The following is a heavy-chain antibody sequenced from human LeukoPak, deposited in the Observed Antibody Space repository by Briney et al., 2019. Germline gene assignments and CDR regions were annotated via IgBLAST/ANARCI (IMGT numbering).Heavy chain of an antibody. D-gene: IGHD3-3*01. V-gene: IGHV3-23*01. CDR3: AKDCCIDFWSGYYTGEDY. Sequence: PGGSLRLSCAASGCTFSSYAMSWVRQAPGKGLEWVSAISGSGGSTYYADSVKGRFTISRDNSKNTLYLQMNSLRAEDTAVYYCAKDCCIDFWSGYYTGEDYWGQGTLVTVSS. CDR2: ISGSGGST. CDR1: GCTFSSYA. J-gene: IGHJ4*02.